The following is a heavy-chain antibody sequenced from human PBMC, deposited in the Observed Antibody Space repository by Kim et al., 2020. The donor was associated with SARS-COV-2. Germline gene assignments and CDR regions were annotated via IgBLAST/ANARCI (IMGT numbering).Heavy chain of an antibody. Sequence: GGSLRLSCAASGFTVSSTYMSWVRQPPGKGLEWLSVINSGGGTDYADSVKGRFTISRDTSKNTLYLQMNNVRAEDTAVFNCARGKTMVKSSNSYYGMDV. CDR1: GFTVSSTY. J-gene: IGHJ6*01. D-gene: IGHD3-10*01. V-gene: IGHV3-53*03. CDR2: INSGGGT. CDR3: ARGKTMVKSSNSYYGMDV.